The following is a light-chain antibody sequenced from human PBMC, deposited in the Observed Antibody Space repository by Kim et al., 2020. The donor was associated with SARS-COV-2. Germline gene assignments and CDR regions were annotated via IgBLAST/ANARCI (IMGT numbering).Light chain of an antibody. V-gene: IGLV2-14*03. J-gene: IGLJ1*01. CDR2: DVS. CDR3: SSYTSSSTYV. Sequence: QSVLTQPASVSGSPGQSITISCTRTSSDVGAYNSVSWYQHHPGKAPKLLIYDVSERPSGVSNRFSGSKSGNTASLSFSGLQAEDEADYYCSSYTSSSTYVFGTGTKVTVL. CDR1: SSDVGAYNS.